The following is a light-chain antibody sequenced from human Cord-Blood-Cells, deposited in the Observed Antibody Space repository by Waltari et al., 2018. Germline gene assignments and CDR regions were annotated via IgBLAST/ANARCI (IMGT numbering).Light chain of an antibody. Sequence: EIVLTKSPATLSLSPGERATLSCRASQRVSSYLAWYQQKPGQAPRLLIYDASNRATGIPARFSGSGSGTDFTLTISSLEPEDFAVYYCQQRSNWPPMYTFGQGTKLEIK. CDR2: DAS. V-gene: IGKV3-11*01. CDR3: QQRSNWPPMYT. J-gene: IGKJ2*01. CDR1: QRVSSY.